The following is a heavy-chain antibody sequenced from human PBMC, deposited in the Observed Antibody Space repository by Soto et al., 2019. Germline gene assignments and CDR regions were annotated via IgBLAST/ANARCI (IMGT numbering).Heavy chain of an antibody. CDR3: ARDGSRFDY. V-gene: IGHV3-23*01. D-gene: IGHD6-13*01. J-gene: IGHJ4*02. CDR2: ISGSGGRT. CDR1: GFTFSTYA. Sequence: EVQLLESGGGLVQPGGSLRLSCAASGFTFSTYAMSWVRQAPGKGLGWVSGISGSGGRTDYADSVRGRFTISRDNSKNTLYLQMNSLRVEDTALYYCARDGSRFDYWGQGTLVTVSS.